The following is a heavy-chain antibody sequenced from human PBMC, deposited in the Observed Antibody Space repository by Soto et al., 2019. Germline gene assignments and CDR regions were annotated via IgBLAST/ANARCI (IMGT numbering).Heavy chain of an antibody. CDR1: GYSFSRYW. D-gene: IGHD3-9*01. Sequence: VESLKISCQGSGYSFSRYWIAWVRQKPGKGLEWMAIINPGDSETKCSPSFQGQVTISADKSINTAYLQWTRLKASDTAMYYSARNATYDAILSGYYFDYWGQGTQVTVSS. CDR3: ARNATYDAILSGYYFDY. J-gene: IGHJ4*02. CDR2: INPGDSET. V-gene: IGHV5-51*01.